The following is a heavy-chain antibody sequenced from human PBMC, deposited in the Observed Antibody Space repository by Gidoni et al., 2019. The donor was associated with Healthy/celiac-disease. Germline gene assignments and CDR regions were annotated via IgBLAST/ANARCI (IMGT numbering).Heavy chain of an antibody. D-gene: IGHD3-3*01. Sequence: QVQLQESGPGLVKPSGTLSLTCAVSGGSISSSNWWSWVRQPPGKGLEWIGEIYHSGSTNYNPSLKSRVTISVDKSKNQFSLKLSSVTAADTAVYYCASLTIFGVVRNYYYYGMDVWGQGTTVTVSS. J-gene: IGHJ6*02. CDR2: IYHSGST. CDR3: ASLTIFGVVRNYYYYGMDV. V-gene: IGHV4-4*02. CDR1: GGSISSSNW.